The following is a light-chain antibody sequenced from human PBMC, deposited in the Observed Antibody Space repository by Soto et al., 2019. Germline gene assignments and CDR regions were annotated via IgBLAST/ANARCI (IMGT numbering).Light chain of an antibody. V-gene: IGKV3-20*01. Sequence: EVVLTQSPGTLSLSPGERATLSCRASQSVAATYLAWYQQTRGHAPRLLIYGASSRATSIPDRFSGSGSGTYFTLTISRLEPEAFSVYYCQQYVTAPLTFGPGTKVDIK. CDR2: GAS. J-gene: IGKJ3*01. CDR1: QSVAATY. CDR3: QQYVTAPLT.